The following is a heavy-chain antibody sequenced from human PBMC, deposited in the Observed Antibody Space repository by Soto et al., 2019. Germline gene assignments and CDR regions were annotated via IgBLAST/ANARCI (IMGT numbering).Heavy chain of an antibody. CDR1: GFTFSSYA. CDR3: AKGVVAATTFDY. Sequence: EVQLLESGGGLVQPGGSLRLSCAACGFTFSSYAMSWVRQAPGKGLEWVSAISGSGGSTYYADSVKGRFTISRDNSKNTLYLQMNSLRAEDTAVYYCAKGVVAATTFDYWGQGTLVTVSS. CDR2: ISGSGGST. V-gene: IGHV3-23*01. J-gene: IGHJ4*02. D-gene: IGHD2-15*01.